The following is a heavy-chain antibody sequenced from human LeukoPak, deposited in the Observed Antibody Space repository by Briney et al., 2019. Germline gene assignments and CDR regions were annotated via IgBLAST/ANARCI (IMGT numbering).Heavy chain of an antibody. V-gene: IGHV3-9*01. CDR1: GFTFDDYA. D-gene: IGHD3-10*01. CDR3: AKDMEGWFDAGFDP. Sequence: GRSLTLSCAASGFTFDDYAMHWVRQAPGKGLEWVSGISWNSGSIGYADSVKGRFTISRDNAKNSLYLQMNSLRAEDTALYYCAKDMEGWFDAGFDPWGQGTLVTVSS. CDR2: ISWNSGSI. J-gene: IGHJ5*02.